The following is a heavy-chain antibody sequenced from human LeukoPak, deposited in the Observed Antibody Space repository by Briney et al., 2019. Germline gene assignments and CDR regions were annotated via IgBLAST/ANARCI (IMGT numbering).Heavy chain of an antibody. V-gene: IGHV4-59*01. Sequence: PSETLSLTCTGSGGSISSYYWSWIRQPPGKGLEWIGYIYYSGSTNYNPSLKSRVTISVDTSKNQFSLKLSSVTAADTAVYYCAREGSKAPPRWGQGTLVTVSS. D-gene: IGHD6-13*01. J-gene: IGHJ4*02. CDR2: IYYSGST. CDR1: GGSISSYY. CDR3: AREGSKAPPR.